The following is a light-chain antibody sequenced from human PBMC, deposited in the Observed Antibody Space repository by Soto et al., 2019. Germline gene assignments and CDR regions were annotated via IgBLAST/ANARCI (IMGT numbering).Light chain of an antibody. CDR3: QQYGSSPVYT. CDR1: QSVSSSY. V-gene: IGKV3-20*01. Sequence: EIVLTQSPGTLSLSPGERATLSCRASQSVSSSYLAWYPQKPGQAPRLLIYGASSRATGIPDRFSGSGSGTDFTLTISRLEPEGFAVYYCQQYGSSPVYTFGQGTMLEIK. CDR2: GAS. J-gene: IGKJ2*01.